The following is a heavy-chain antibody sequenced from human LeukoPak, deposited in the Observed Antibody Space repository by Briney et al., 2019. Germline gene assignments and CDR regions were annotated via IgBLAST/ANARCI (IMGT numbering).Heavy chain of an antibody. Sequence: ASVKVSCKASGGTFSSYAISWVRQAPGQGLEWMGGIIPIFGTANYAQKFQGRVTITTDESTSTAYMELSSLRSEDTAVYCCASGTAMVHRGWGQGTLVTVSS. CDR1: GGTFSSYA. CDR3: ASGTAMVHRG. D-gene: IGHD5-18*01. J-gene: IGHJ4*02. V-gene: IGHV1-69*05. CDR2: IIPIFGTA.